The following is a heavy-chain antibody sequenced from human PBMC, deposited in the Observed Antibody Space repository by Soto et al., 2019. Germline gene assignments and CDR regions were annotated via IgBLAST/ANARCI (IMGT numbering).Heavy chain of an antibody. CDR3: AGGDPYYYDSSDFDY. V-gene: IGHV3-48*02. CDR1: GFTFSSYS. Sequence: GGSLRLSCAASGFTFSSYSMNWVRQAPGKGLEWVSYISSSSSTIYYADSVKGRFTISRDNAKNSLYLQMNSLRDEDTAVYYCAGGDPYYYDSSDFDYWGQGTLVTVSS. J-gene: IGHJ4*02. D-gene: IGHD3-22*01. CDR2: ISSSSSTI.